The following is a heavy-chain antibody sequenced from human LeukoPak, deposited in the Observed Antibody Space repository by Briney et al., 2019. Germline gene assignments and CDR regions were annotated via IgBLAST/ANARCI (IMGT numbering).Heavy chain of an antibody. Sequence: SETLSLTCTVSGGSISSYYWSWIRQPPGKGLEWIGYIYYSGSTNYNPSLKSRVTISVDTSKNQFSLKLSSVTAADTAVYYCATIYSRAWMYYFDYWGQGTLVTVSS. CDR3: ATIYSRAWMYYFDY. D-gene: IGHD6-19*01. J-gene: IGHJ4*02. CDR1: GGSISSYY. CDR2: IYYSGST. V-gene: IGHV4-59*08.